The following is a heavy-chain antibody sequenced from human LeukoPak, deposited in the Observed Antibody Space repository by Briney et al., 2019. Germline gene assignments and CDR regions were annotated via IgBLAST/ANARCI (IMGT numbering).Heavy chain of an antibody. J-gene: IGHJ3*02. D-gene: IGHD3-9*01. Sequence: ASVKVSRKASGYTFTSYAMNWVRQAPGQGLEWMGWINTNTGNPTYAQGFTGRFVFSLDTSVSTAYLQISSLKAEDTAVYYCAREKVGYYDILTGYYPSDAFDIWGQGTMVTVSS. V-gene: IGHV7-4-1*02. CDR1: GYTFTSYA. CDR2: INTNTGNP. CDR3: AREKVGYYDILTGYYPSDAFDI.